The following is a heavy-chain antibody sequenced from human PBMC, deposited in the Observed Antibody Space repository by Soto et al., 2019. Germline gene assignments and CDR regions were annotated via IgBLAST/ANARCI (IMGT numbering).Heavy chain of an antibody. V-gene: IGHV4-59*08. CDR3: ARLNVDDFWSGYSPVYMDV. Sequence: SETLSLTCTVSGGSISSYYWSWIRQPPGKGLEWIGYIYYSGSTNYNPSLKSRVTISVDTSKNQFSLKLSSVTAADTAVYYCARLNVDDFWSGYSPVYMDVWGKGTTVTVSS. J-gene: IGHJ6*03. CDR2: IYYSGST. D-gene: IGHD3-3*01. CDR1: GGSISSYY.